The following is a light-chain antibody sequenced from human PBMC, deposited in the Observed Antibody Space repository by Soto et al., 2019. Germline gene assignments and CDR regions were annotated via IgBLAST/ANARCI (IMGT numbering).Light chain of an antibody. CDR1: QGIRDA. CDR2: AAS. V-gene: IGKV1-17*01. J-gene: IGKJ1*01. Sequence: DIQMTQSPSSLSASVGDRVTITCRASQGIRDALGWYQQKPGKAPKRLIYAASSLQSGVPSRFSGSGSGTEFTLTIISLQPEDLATYYCLQHNSYPQTFGQGTKVEIK. CDR3: LQHNSYPQT.